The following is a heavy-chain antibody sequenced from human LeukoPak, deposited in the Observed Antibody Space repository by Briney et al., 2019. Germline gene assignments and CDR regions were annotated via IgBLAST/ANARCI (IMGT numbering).Heavy chain of an antibody. V-gene: IGHV1-18*04. J-gene: IGHJ4*02. CDR2: ISAYNGNT. CDR1: GYTFTAYY. D-gene: IGHD3-22*01. CDR3: ARDYYDSSGYLPFDY. Sequence: ASVKVSCKASGYTFTAYYMHWVRQAPGQGLEWMGWISAYNGNTKYAQKLQGRVTMTTDTSTSTAYMELRSLRSDDTAVYYCARDYYDSSGYLPFDYWGQGSPVTVS.